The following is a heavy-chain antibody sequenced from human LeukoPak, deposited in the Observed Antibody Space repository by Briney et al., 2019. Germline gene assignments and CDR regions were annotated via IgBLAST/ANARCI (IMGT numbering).Heavy chain of an antibody. CDR2: ISGSGDYT. CDR1: GFTFSGYA. J-gene: IGHJ6*02. V-gene: IGHV3-23*01. Sequence: GESLRLSCAVSGFTFSGYAMSWVRQAPGKGLEWVSTISGSGDYTYYADSVKGRFSISRDNSKNTLYLQMNSLRAEDTAVYYCAKDHSPDYYDSSGYFDVWGQGTTVTVSS. D-gene: IGHD3-22*01. CDR3: AKDHSPDYYDSSGYFDV.